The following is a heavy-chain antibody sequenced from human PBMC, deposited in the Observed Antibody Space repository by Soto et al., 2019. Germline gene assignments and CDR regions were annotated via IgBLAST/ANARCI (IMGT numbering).Heavy chain of an antibody. V-gene: IGHV1-3*01. CDR2: INGGNGNT. J-gene: IGHJ4*02. CDR3: AREGYSSGWSDFDY. CDR1: GYIFTTYA. Sequence: ASVKVSCKASGYIFTTYAMHWVRQAPGQRLEWMGWINGGNGNTKYSQKFQGRVTLTRDTSASTAYMELSRLKSEDTAVYYCAREGYSSGWSDFDYWGQGTLVTVSS. D-gene: IGHD6-19*01.